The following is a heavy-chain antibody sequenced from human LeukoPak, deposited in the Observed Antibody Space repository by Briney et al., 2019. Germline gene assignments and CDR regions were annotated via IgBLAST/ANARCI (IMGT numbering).Heavy chain of an antibody. CDR1: GFTVSSDY. CDR3: AKDRMTTVVTPRLLWDY. V-gene: IGHV3-53*01. CDR2: IYNSGST. D-gene: IGHD4-23*01. Sequence: GGSLRLSCAVSGFTVSSDYMTWVRQAPGKGLEWVSVIYNSGSTYYADSVKGRFTISRDNSKNTLYLQLNSLRAEDTAVYYCAKDRMTTVVTPRLLWDYWGQGTLVTVSS. J-gene: IGHJ4*02.